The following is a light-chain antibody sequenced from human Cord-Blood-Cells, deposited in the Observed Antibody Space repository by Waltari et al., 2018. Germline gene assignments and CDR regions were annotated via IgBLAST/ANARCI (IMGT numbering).Light chain of an antibody. Sequence: EIVLPQSPGTLSLSPVERATLPCRASQSVRSSYLAWYQQKSGQAPRHLLYGASSRATGIPDRLSGSGSGTDFTLTISRLEPEDFAVYYCQQYGSSPPNSFGQGTKLEIK. CDR3: QQYGSSPPNS. J-gene: IGKJ2*03. V-gene: IGKV3-20*01. CDR2: GAS. CDR1: QSVRSSY.